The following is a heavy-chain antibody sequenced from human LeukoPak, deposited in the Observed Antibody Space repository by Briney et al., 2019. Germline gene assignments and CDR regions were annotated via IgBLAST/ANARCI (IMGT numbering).Heavy chain of an antibody. CDR1: GFTFSSYS. CDR2: VSSSSRYI. D-gene: IGHD6-13*01. V-gene: IGHV3-21*01. Sequence: PGGSLRLSCAASGFTFSSYSINWVRQAPGKGLEWVSSVSSSSRYIYYADSVKGRFTISRDNAKNSLYLQMNSLRADDTAVYYCARGVVAAAGTYYFDYWGQGTLVTVSS. CDR3: ARGVVAAAGTYYFDY. J-gene: IGHJ4*02.